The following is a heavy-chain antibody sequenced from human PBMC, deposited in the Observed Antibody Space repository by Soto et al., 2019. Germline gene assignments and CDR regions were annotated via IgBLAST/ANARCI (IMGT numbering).Heavy chain of an antibody. CDR2: INPNSGGT. V-gene: IGHV1-2*04. D-gene: IGHD5-18*01. CDR3: ARGTGYSYGRDWFDP. Sequence: QVQLVQSGAEVKKPGASVKVSCKASGYTFTGYYMHWVRQAPGQGLEWMGWINPNSGGTNYAQKFQGWVTMTRDTSSSTAYMELSRLRSDDTAVYYCARGTGYSYGRDWFDPWGQGTLVTVSS. CDR1: GYTFTGYY. J-gene: IGHJ5*02.